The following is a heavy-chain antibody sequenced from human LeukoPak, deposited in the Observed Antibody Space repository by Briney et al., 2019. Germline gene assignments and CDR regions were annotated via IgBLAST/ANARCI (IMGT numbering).Heavy chain of an antibody. CDR1: GGSISSYY. V-gene: IGHV4-34*01. CDR2: INHSGST. J-gene: IGHJ5*02. Sequence: SETLSLTCTVSGGSISSYYWSWIRQPPGKGLEWIGEINHSGSTNYNPSLKSRVTISVDTSKNQFSLKLSSVTAADTAVYYCAGQIAVAKGVVWFDPWGQGTLVTVSS. D-gene: IGHD6-19*01. CDR3: AGQIAVAKGVVWFDP.